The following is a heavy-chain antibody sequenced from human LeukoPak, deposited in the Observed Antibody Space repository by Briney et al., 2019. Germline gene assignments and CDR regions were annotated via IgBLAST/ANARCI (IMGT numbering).Heavy chain of an antibody. CDR2: INPNSGGT. CDR1: GYTFTGYY. CDR3: ARTGCSSTSCYYGDY. V-gene: IGHV1-2*02. J-gene: IGHJ4*02. D-gene: IGHD2-2*01. Sequence: ASVKVSCKASGYTFTGYYMHWVRQAPGQGLEWMGWINPNSGGTNYAQKFQGRVTLTRDTSISTAYMELSRLRSDDTAVYYCARTGCSSTSCYYGDYWGQGTLVTVSS.